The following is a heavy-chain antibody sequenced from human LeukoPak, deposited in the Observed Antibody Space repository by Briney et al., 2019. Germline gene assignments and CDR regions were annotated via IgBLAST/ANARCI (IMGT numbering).Heavy chain of an antibody. CDR2: IYYSGST. Sequence: PSETLSLTCTVSGGSISSSSYYWGWIRQPPGKGLEWIGSIYYSGSTYYNPSLKSRVTISVDTSKNQFSLKLSSVTAADTAVYYCASDSSGKTPSFDYWGQGTLVTVSS. V-gene: IGHV4-39*07. D-gene: IGHD3-22*01. J-gene: IGHJ4*02. CDR3: ASDSSGKTPSFDY. CDR1: GGSISSSSYY.